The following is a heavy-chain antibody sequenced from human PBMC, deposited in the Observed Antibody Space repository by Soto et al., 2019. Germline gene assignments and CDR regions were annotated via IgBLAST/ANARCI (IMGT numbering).Heavy chain of an antibody. CDR3: ARDRITIFGVVNVQYAFDI. Sequence: GGSLRLSCAASGFTFSSYGMHWVRQAPGKGLEWVAVIWYDGSNKYYADSVKGRFTISRDNSKNTLYLQMNSLRAEDTAVYYCARDRITIFGVVNVQYAFDIWGQGTMVTVSS. D-gene: IGHD3-3*01. V-gene: IGHV3-33*01. J-gene: IGHJ3*02. CDR2: IWYDGSNK. CDR1: GFTFSSYG.